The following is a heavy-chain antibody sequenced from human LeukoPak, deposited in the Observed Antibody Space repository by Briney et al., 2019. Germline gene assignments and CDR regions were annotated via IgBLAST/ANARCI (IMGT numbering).Heavy chain of an antibody. D-gene: IGHD2-2*01. J-gene: IGHJ4*02. V-gene: IGHV3-30*04. CDR3: ARSPTSWYFDY. Sequence: GGSLRLSCAASGFTFSTYAMHWVRQAPGKGLEWVAVISYDGSSKYYADSVKGRFTLSRDNSKNTLYLQMNSLRPEDTSVYYCARSPTSWYFDYWGQGTLVTVSS. CDR2: ISYDGSSK. CDR1: GFTFSTYA.